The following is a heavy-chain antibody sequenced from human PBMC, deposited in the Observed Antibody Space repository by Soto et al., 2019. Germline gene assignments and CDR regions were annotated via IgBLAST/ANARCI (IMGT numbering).Heavy chain of an antibody. CDR1: GGTFSNYP. V-gene: IGHV1-69*12. D-gene: IGHD5-12*01. J-gene: IGHJ2*01. Sequence: QVQLVQSGAEVKKPGSSVKVSCKASGGTFSNYPISWVRQATGQGLEWMGGIIHILGTVNYAQKFQGRVTITADESTSTADMELSSLRSEDTAVYYCARGNHRWLQLWYFDLWGRGTLGTVSS. CDR3: ARGNHRWLQLWYFDL. CDR2: IIHILGTV.